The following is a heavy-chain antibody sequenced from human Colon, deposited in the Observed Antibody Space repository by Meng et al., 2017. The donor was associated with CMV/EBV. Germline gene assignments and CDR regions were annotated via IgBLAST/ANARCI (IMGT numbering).Heavy chain of an antibody. D-gene: IGHD6-13*01. CDR3: ARQEWEDGSSWYFPNWFDP. CDR2: IYPGDSDT. V-gene: IGHV5-51*01. J-gene: IGHJ5*02. Sequence: GGSLRLSCKSSGYSFTSFWIGWVRQMPGKGLEWMGIIYPGDSDTRYSPSFQGQVTISADKSISTAYLQWSSLKASDTAMYYCARQEWEDGSSWYFPNWFDPWGQGTLVTVSS. CDR1: GYSFTSFW.